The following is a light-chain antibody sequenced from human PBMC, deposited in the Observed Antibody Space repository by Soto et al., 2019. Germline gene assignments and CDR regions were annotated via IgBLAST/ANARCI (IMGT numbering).Light chain of an antibody. Sequence: EIVLTQSPGTLSLSPGERATLSCRASQSVSSSYLAWYQQKPGQAPRLLIYGASSRATGIPDRFSGSGSGTQDTLTISSLETEDFALNYCQQYGSSPSWTFGQGTKVEIK. V-gene: IGKV3-20*01. J-gene: IGKJ1*01. CDR2: GAS. CDR1: QSVSSSY. CDR3: QQYGSSPSWT.